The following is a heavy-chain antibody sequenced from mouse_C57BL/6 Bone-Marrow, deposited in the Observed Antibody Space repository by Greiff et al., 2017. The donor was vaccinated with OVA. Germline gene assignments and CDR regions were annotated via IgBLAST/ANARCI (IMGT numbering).Heavy chain of an antibody. V-gene: IGHV14-4*01. CDR1: GFNITDDY. Sequence: VQLQQSGAELVRPGASVKLSCTASGFNITDDYMHWVKERPEQGLEWIGWIDPENGDTEYASKFQGKATITADTSSKTVYLHLSSLTSEDTAVYYCTTYRYWGQGTTLTVSS. CDR2: IDPENGDT. J-gene: IGHJ2*01. CDR3: TTYRY.